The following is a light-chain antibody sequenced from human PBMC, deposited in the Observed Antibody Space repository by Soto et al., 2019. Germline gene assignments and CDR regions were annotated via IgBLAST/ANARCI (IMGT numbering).Light chain of an antibody. CDR1: SSDVGGDNF. CDR3: SAYTPWV. CDR2: EVS. V-gene: IGLV2-14*01. Sequence: QSALTQPASVSGSPGQSITISCTGTSSDVGGDNFVSWYQQYPGKAPKLIIYEVSNRPSGVSNRFSGSKSGNTASLTISGLQDEDEADYYCSAYTPWVFGGGTKLTVL. J-gene: IGLJ2*01.